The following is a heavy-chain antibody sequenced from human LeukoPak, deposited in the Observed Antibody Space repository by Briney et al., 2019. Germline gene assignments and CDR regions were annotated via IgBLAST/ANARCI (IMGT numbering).Heavy chain of an antibody. D-gene: IGHD1-26*01. V-gene: IGHV5-51*01. Sequence: GESLKISCKVSGYSFTSYCIGWVRQMPGKGLEWMGIIYPGDSGPTYSPSFQGQVTISVDQSINPAYLKWSSLQASDTAMYYCGMSGDRVPLQDDVFDVWGQWTMVTVST. J-gene: IGHJ3*01. CDR1: GYSFTSYC. CDR2: IYPGDSGP. CDR3: GMSGDRVPLQDDVFDV.